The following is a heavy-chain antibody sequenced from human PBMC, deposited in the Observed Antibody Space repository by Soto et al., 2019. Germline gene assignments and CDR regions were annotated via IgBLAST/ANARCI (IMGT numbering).Heavy chain of an antibody. CDR3: ALWGFRDGNNSKYNYSGMHV. Sequence: VQLVQSGAEVKKPGSSVKLSCKASGGTFNRYTISWVRQAPGQGLEWTRGIIPIFGTANYAQKFQGRVAIIADESTSAAYMELRSLRSEDTAVYYCALWGFRDGNNSKYNYSGMHVWGQGTTVTVSS. CDR1: GGTFNRYT. J-gene: IGHJ6*02. D-gene: IGHD1-1*01. CDR2: IIPIFGTA. V-gene: IGHV1-69*01.